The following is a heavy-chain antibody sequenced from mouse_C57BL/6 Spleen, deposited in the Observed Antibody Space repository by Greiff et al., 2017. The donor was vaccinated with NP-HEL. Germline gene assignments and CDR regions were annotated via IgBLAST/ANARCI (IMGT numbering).Heavy chain of an antibody. CDR1: GYTFTDYN. D-gene: IGHD2-12*01. V-gene: IGHV1-22*01. J-gene: IGHJ2*01. Sequence: EVQLQQSGPELVKPGASVKMSCKASGYTFTDYNMHWVKQSHGKSLEWIGYINPNNGGTSYNQKFKGKATLTVNKSSSTAYMELRSLTSEDSAVYYCARSAYYSLYFDYWGQGTTLTVSS. CDR2: INPNNGGT. CDR3: ARSAYYSLYFDY.